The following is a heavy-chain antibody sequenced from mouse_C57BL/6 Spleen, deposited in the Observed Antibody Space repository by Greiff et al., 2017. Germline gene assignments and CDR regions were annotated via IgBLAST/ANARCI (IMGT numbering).Heavy chain of an antibody. CDR3: AREELWPHWYFEV. CDR2: INPSTGGT. J-gene: IGHJ1*03. CDR1: GYSFTGYY. D-gene: IGHD3-3*01. V-gene: IGHV1-42*01. Sequence: VQLKESGPELVKPGASVKISCKASGYSFTGYYMNWVKQSPEKSLEWIGEINPSTGGTTYNQKFKAKATLTVDKSSSTAYMQLKSLTSEDSAVYYCAREELWPHWYFEVWGTGTTVTVSS.